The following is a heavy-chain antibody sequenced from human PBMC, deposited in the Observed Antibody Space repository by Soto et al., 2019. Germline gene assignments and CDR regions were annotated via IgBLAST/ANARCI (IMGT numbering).Heavy chain of an antibody. CDR2: ISGSGGST. CDR1: GFTFSSFA. D-gene: IGHD6-13*01. Sequence: EVQLLESGGGLVQPGGSLRLSCAASGFTFSSFAMSWVRQAPGKGLEWVSAISGSGGSTYYADSMKGRFTISRDNSKNTLFLQMNSLRAEDTAVYYCAKDEEGQQLAPGGGGDFDYWGQGTLVTVSS. J-gene: IGHJ4*02. CDR3: AKDEEGQQLAPGGGGDFDY. V-gene: IGHV3-23*01.